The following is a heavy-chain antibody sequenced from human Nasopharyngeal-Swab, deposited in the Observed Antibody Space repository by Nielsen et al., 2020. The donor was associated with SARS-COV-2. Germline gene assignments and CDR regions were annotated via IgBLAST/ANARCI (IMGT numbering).Heavy chain of an antibody. Sequence: WRRQSPGKALEWLALIYWDDDRRYSPSLKSRLTITKDTSKNRVVLTMTNMDPVDTATYYCAHSADYDILTGPWGQGTLVTVSS. CDR2: IYWDDDR. CDR3: AHSADYDILTGP. J-gene: IGHJ5*02. V-gene: IGHV2-5*02. D-gene: IGHD3-9*01.